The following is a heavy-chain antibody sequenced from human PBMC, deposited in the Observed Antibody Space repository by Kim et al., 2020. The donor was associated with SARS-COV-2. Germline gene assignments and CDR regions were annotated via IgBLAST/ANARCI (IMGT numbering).Heavy chain of an antibody. D-gene: IGHD3-16*01. V-gene: IGHV1-69*01. CDR3: ATCPSWPWGNYFDY. J-gene: IGHJ4*02. Sequence: AQKVQGRVTITADESTSTAYMELSSLRSEDTAVYYCATCPSWPWGNYFDYWGQGTLVTVSS.